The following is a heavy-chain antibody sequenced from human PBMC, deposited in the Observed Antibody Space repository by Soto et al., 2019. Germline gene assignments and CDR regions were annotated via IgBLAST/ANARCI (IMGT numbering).Heavy chain of an antibody. D-gene: IGHD3-3*01. CDR1: GYTFTSYY. CDR2: INPSGGST. CDR3: ARGGLRFLEWFNTWFDP. Sequence: ASLKVSCKASGYTFTSYYMHWVRQAPGQGPEWMGIINPSGGSTSYAQKFQGRVTMTRDTSTSTVYMELSSLRSEDTAVYYCARGGLRFLEWFNTWFDPWGQGTLVTVSS. J-gene: IGHJ5*02. V-gene: IGHV1-46*01.